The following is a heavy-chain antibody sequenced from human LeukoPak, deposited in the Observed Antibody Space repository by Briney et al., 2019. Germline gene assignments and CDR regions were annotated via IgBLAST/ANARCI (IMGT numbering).Heavy chain of an antibody. D-gene: IGHD2-15*01. CDR2: IYYSGST. J-gene: IGHJ5*02. V-gene: IGHV4-59*01. CDR1: GGSFSGYY. CDR3: ARGGIYCSGGSCYANNWFDP. Sequence: SETLSLTCAVYGGSFSGYYWSWIRQPPGKGLEWIGYIYYSGSTNYNPSLKSRVTISVDTSKNQFSLKLSSVTAADTAVYYCARGGIYCSGGSCYANNWFDPWGQGTLVTVSS.